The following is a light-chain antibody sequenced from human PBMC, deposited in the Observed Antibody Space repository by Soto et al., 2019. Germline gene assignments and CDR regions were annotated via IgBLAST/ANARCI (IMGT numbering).Light chain of an antibody. Sequence: DIQMPQSPSSLSASVGDRVTITCRASQSISSYLNWYQQKPGKAPKLLIYAASSLQSGGPSRFSGSGSGTDFTLTISSLQPEDFATYYCQESYSTPHTFGGGTKVEIK. J-gene: IGKJ4*01. CDR3: QESYSTPHT. V-gene: IGKV1-39*01. CDR1: QSISSY. CDR2: AAS.